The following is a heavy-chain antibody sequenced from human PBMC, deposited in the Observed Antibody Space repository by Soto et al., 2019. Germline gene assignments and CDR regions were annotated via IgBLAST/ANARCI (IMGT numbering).Heavy chain of an antibody. CDR2: IYHSGST. J-gene: IGHJ3*02. D-gene: IGHD6-19*01. CDR1: SGSISSSNW. Sequence: QVQLQESGPGLVKPSGTLSLTCAVSSGSISSSNWWSWVRQPPGKGLEWIGEIYHSGSTNYNPSLKSRVTISVDKSKNQFSLKLSSVTAADTAVYYCARGAYSSGWYRQQDAFDIWGQGTMVTVSS. V-gene: IGHV4-4*02. CDR3: ARGAYSSGWYRQQDAFDI.